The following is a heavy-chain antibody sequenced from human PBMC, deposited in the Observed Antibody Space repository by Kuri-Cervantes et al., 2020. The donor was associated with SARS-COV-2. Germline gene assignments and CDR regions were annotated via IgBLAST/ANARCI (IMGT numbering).Heavy chain of an antibody. Sequence: ASVTVSCKASGYTFTSYYMHWVRQAPGQGLEWMGIINPSGGSTSYAQKFQGRVTMTRDTSTSTVYMELSSLRSEDTAVYYCARDPTVTTSTYYYYYYMDVWGKGTTVTVSS. CDR1: GYTFTSYY. D-gene: IGHD4-11*01. J-gene: IGHJ6*03. CDR3: ARDPTVTTSTYYYYYYMDV. CDR2: INPSGGST. V-gene: IGHV1-46*03.